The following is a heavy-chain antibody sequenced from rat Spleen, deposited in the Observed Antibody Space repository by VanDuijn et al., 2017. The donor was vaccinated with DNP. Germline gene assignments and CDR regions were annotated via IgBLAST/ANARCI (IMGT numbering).Heavy chain of an antibody. D-gene: IGHD1-12*01. CDR3: TRSDSYGFPY. Sequence: EVQLVESGGGLVQPGRSLILSCTASGFTFSDHNMAWVRQAPKKGLEWVATTGYDGSSTYYRDSVKGRFTISRDNAKSTLYLQMDSLRSEDTATYYCTRSDSYGFPYWGQGTLVTVSS. J-gene: IGHJ3*01. CDR1: GFTFSDHN. V-gene: IGHV5-7*01. CDR2: TGYDGSST.